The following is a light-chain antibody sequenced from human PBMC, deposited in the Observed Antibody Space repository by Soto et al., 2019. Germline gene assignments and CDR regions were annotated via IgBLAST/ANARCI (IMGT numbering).Light chain of an antibody. CDR2: ENN. V-gene: IGLV1-51*02. CDR1: SSNIGNNY. CDR3: GTWDSSLSNML. J-gene: IGLJ2*01. Sequence: QSVLTQAPSVSAAPGQEVTISCSGSSSNIGNNYVSWYQQFPGAAPKLLIYENNKRPSGIPDRFSGSKSGTSATLGITGLQTGDEADYYCGTWDSSLSNMLFGGGTKLTVL.